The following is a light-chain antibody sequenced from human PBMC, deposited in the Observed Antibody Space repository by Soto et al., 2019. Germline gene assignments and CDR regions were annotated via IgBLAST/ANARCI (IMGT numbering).Light chain of an antibody. CDR3: QKYNSGTRT. CDR1: QGISSY. Sequence: QSPSSLSASTGDRVTITCRASQGISSYLAWYQQKPGKAPKLLIYAASTLQSGVPSRFSGSGSGTDFTLTISCLQSEDFATYYCQKYNSGTRTFGQGTKVDIK. J-gene: IGKJ1*01. V-gene: IGKV1-8*01. CDR2: AAS.